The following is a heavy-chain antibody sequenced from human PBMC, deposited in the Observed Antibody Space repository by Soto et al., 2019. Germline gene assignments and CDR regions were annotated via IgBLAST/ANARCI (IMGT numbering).Heavy chain of an antibody. Sequence: SETLSLTCTVSGGSLGRYYLSWIRQPPGKGLEWIGYVFYTGRANYNASLKSRVSISLDTSNYQFSLKLSSVTAAATAVYYCARGGDGRMTTNPYYYNGMDVWGPGTTVTVSS. D-gene: IGHD2-21*02. V-gene: IGHV4-59*01. CDR1: GGSLGRYY. CDR3: ARGGDGRMTTNPYYYNGMDV. J-gene: IGHJ6*02. CDR2: VFYTGRA.